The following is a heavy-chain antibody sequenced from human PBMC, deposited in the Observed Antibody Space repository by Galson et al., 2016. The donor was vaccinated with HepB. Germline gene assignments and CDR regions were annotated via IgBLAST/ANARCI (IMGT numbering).Heavy chain of an antibody. Sequence: ETLSLTCAVSGASISSDNYWSWVRQPPGKGLEWIGEIYHSGDTNFNPSLKSRVTISVDKSKNQLSLKLISVTAADTAMYYCAAAGGREGITPVWGQGTLVTVSS. CDR2: IYHSGDT. CDR3: AAAGGREGITPV. V-gene: IGHV4-4*02. D-gene: IGHD6-13*01. J-gene: IGHJ4*02. CDR1: GASISSDNY.